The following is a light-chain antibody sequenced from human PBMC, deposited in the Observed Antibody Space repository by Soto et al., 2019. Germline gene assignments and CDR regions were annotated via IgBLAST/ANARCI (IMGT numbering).Light chain of an antibody. J-gene: IGLJ1*01. CDR1: SSDVGGYNY. CDR3: SSYVGSNNSCYV. CDR2: EVS. V-gene: IGLV2-8*01. Sequence: QSVLTQPPSASGSPGQSVTISCTGTSSDVGGYNYVSWYQQHPGKAPKLMIYEVSKRPSGVPDRFSGSKSGNTASLTVSGLQAEDEADYYCSSYVGSNNSCYVFGTGTKVTAL.